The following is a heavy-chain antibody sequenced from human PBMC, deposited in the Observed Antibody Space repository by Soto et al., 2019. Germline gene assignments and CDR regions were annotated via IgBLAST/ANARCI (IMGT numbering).Heavy chain of an antibody. V-gene: IGHV1-18*01. CDR3: ARVVGALGHWFDP. D-gene: IGHD1-26*01. CDR2: ISAYNGNT. Sequence: ASVKVSCKASGYTFTSIGITWGRQDPGKGLEWMGRISAYNGNTNYAQKLQGRVTMTTDTSTSTAYMELRSLRSDDTAVYYCARVVGALGHWFDPWGQGTLVTVSS. J-gene: IGHJ5*02. CDR1: GYTFTSIG.